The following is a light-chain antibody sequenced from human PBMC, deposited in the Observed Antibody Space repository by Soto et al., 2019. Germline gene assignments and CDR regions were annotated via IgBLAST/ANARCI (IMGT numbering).Light chain of an antibody. V-gene: IGLV2-14*01. Sequence: QSALNQPASVSGSPGQSITISCTGTSSDIGDYTHVSWYQQHPGKAPNLIIYEVSDRPSGVSNRFSGSKSGNTASLTISGLQTEDEADYYCCSYTSISTSAVFGGGTKLTVL. J-gene: IGLJ2*01. CDR3: CSYTSISTSAV. CDR1: SSDIGDYTH. CDR2: EVS.